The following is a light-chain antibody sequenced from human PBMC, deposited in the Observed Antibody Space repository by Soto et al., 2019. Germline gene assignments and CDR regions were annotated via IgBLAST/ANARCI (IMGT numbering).Light chain of an antibody. V-gene: IGKV3-15*01. Sequence: EIVMTQSPATLSVSPGERVTLSCRASQSVTSNLAWYQQKPGQAPILLIFGASTRATGLPARFSGSGSGTEFTLTITSLRSEDFAVYYCPQYNHWPPTFGHGTKVDIK. J-gene: IGKJ1*01. CDR2: GAS. CDR1: QSVTSN. CDR3: PQYNHWPPT.